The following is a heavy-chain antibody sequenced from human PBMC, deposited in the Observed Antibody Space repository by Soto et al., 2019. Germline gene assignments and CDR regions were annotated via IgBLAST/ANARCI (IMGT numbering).Heavy chain of an antibody. CDR3: ASIKCGSSSHIDY. CDR2: IYSGGST. Sequence: EVQLVESGGGLVQPGGSLRLSCAASEFTVSSNYMSWVRQAPGKGLEWVSVIYSGGSTYYAGSVKGRFTSARDNSKNTVYLQTNSPRAEDTAGYYWASIKCGSSSHIDYGGQGTLVTVSS. D-gene: IGHD6-13*01. CDR1: EFTVSSNY. V-gene: IGHV3-66*01. J-gene: IGHJ4*02.